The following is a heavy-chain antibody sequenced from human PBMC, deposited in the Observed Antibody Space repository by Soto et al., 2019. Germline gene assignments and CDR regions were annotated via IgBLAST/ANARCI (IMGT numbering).Heavy chain of an antibody. CDR1: GGSFSGYY. V-gene: IGHV4-34*01. J-gene: IGHJ5*02. CDR3: ARVGDIVVVPAARGSGWFDP. CDR2: INHSGST. D-gene: IGHD2-2*01. Sequence: PSETLSLTCAVYGGSFSGYYWSWIRQPPGKGLEWIGEINHSGSTNYNPSLKSRVTISVDTSKNQFSLKLSSVTAADTAVYYCARVGDIVVVPAARGSGWFDPWGQGTLVTVSS.